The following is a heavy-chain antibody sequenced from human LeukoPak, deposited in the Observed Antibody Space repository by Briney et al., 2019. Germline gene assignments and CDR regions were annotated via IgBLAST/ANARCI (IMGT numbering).Heavy chain of an antibody. CDR1: GGTFSSYA. Sequence: ASVKVSCKASGGTFSSYAISWVRQAPGQGLEWMGGIIPIFGTANYAQKFQGRVTITTDGSTSTAYMELSSLRSEDTAVYYCARGAKGLITMVRGVTYNWFDPWGQGTLVTVSS. D-gene: IGHD3-10*01. V-gene: IGHV1-69*05. J-gene: IGHJ5*02. CDR3: ARGAKGLITMVRGVTYNWFDP. CDR2: IIPIFGTA.